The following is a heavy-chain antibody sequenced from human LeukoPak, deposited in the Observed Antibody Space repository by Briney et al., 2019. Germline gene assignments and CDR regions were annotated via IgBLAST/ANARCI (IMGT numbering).Heavy chain of an antibody. D-gene: IGHD4-17*01. CDR2: INPNSGGT. CDR1: GYTFTGSY. CDR3: ARVDPIYGAYDF. Sequence: ASVKVSCKASGYTFTGSYMHWVRQAPGQGLEWMGWINPNSGGTNYAQKFQGRVTMTRDTSISTAYMELSRLRSDDTAVYYCARVDPIYGAYDFWGQGTLVTVSS. V-gene: IGHV1-2*02. J-gene: IGHJ4*02.